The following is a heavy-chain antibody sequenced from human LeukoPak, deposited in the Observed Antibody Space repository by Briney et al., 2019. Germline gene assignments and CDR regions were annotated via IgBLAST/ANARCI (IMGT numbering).Heavy chain of an antibody. J-gene: IGHJ4*02. CDR2: IYHSGST. CDR3: ARVGYYDSSGPFPLSFDY. V-gene: IGHV4-38-2*02. CDR1: GYFINSGYY. D-gene: IGHD3-22*01. Sequence: PSETLSLTCTVSGYFINSGYYWGWIRQPPGKGLEWIGSIYHSGSTYYNPSLKSRVTISVDTSKNQFSLKLSSVTAADTAVYYCARVGYYDSSGPFPLSFDYWGQGTPVTVSS.